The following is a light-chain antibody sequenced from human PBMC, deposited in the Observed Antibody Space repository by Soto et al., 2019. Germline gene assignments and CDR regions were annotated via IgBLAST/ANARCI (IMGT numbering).Light chain of an antibody. CDR3: QQYNSYWT. Sequence: DIQMTQSPSTLSASVGDRVTITCRASQSISTWLAWYQQKPGKAPKLLIYYASSLESGVPSRFGGGGSGTEFTLTISSLQPDDFATYYCQQYNSYWTFGQGTKVDIK. CDR2: YAS. CDR1: QSISTW. J-gene: IGKJ1*01. V-gene: IGKV1-5*01.